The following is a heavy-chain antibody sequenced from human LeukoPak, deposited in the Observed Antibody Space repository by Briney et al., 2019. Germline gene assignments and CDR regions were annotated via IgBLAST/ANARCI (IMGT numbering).Heavy chain of an antibody. D-gene: IGHD6-19*01. Sequence: SETLSLTCAVYGGSFSGCYWSWIRQPPGKGLEWIGEINHSGSTNYNPSLKSRVTISVDTSKNQFSLKLSSVTAADTAVYYCARSSGWYSGSIYYFDYWGQGTLVTVSS. CDR2: INHSGST. V-gene: IGHV4-34*01. J-gene: IGHJ4*02. CDR1: GGSFSGCY. CDR3: ARSSGWYSGSIYYFDY.